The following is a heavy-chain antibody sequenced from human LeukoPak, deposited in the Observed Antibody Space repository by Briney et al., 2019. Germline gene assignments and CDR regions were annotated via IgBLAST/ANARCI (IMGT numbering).Heavy chain of an antibody. V-gene: IGHV3-21*01. Sequence: GGSLRLSCAASGFTFSSYSRNWVRQAPGKGLEWGSSISSSSSYIYYADSVKGLFTISRDNAKNSLYLQMNSLRAEDTAVYSCARDSAAAIAAAGSGDYWGQGTLVTVSS. CDR1: GFTFSSYS. CDR3: ARDSAAAIAAAGSGDY. CDR2: ISSSSSYI. D-gene: IGHD6-13*01. J-gene: IGHJ4*02.